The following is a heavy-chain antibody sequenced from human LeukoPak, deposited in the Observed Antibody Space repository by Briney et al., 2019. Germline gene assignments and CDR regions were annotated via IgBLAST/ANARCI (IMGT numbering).Heavy chain of an antibody. V-gene: IGHV1-18*01. CDR3: ARGPIAVAGKYHYYYYGMDV. CDR1: GYTFTSYG. D-gene: IGHD6-19*01. CDR2: ISAYNGNT. Sequence: ASVKVSCKASGYTFTSYGISWVRQAPGQGLEWMGWISAYNGNTNYAQKLQGRVTMTTDTSTSTAYMELRSLRSDDTAVYYCARGPIAVAGKYHYYYYGMDVWGQGTTVTVSS. J-gene: IGHJ6*02.